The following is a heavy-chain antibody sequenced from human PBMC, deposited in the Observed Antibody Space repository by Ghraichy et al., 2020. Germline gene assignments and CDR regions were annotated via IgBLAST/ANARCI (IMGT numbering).Heavy chain of an antibody. CDR2: FSSSGTTI. V-gene: IGHV3-11*01. CDR1: EFSISDYY. J-gene: IGHJ6*04. Sequence: GGSLRLSCAASEFSISDYYMSWIRQAPGKGLEWISYFSSSGTTIYYADSVKGRFTISRDSAKNSLYLQMNSLRVEDTAVYYCARDLKVAVAGSDVWGKGTTGTVSS. D-gene: IGHD6-19*01. CDR3: ARDLKVAVAGSDV.